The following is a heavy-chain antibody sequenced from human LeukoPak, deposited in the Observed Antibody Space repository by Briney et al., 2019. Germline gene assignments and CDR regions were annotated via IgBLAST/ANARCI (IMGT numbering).Heavy chain of an antibody. Sequence: GGSLRLSCAASGFIFSKYAMNWVRQAPEKGLEWVSAISGSGGATDYADSVKGRFTISRDNSNNTVFLEMNSLRAEDTAVYYCAKDRQYSYGYPVYFEYWGQGTLVTVSS. CDR2: ISGSGGAT. D-gene: IGHD5-18*01. CDR1: GFIFSKYA. V-gene: IGHV3-23*01. CDR3: AKDRQYSYGYPVYFEY. J-gene: IGHJ4*02.